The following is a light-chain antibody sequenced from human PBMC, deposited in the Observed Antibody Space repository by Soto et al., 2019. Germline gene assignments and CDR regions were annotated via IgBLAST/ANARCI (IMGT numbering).Light chain of an antibody. V-gene: IGLV1-51*01. CDR3: GTWGSSLSVVV. J-gene: IGLJ2*01. CDR1: SSNIGNNY. Sequence: QSALTQPPSVSAAPGQKVTISCSGSSSNIGNNYVSWYQQLPGTAPKLRIYDNNKRPSGIPDRFSGSKSGTSATLGITGLQTGDEADFYCGTWGSSLSVVVFGGGTKVTVL. CDR2: DNN.